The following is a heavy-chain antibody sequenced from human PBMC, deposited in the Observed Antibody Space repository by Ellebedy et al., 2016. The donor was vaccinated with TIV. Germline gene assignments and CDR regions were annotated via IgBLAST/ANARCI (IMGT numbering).Heavy chain of an antibody. D-gene: IGHD3-16*01. J-gene: IGHJ3*01. CDR1: DGSLSNNY. CDR3: VSSASMDAFDL. Sequence: SETLSLTCAVSDGSLSNNYWTWIRQPPGKGLEWIGYLYYTGSTNYNPSLKSRVTISLNTPRNQFSLKLSSVTAADTAVYYCVSSASMDAFDLWGQGTMVTVSS. CDR2: LYYTGST. V-gene: IGHV4-59*01.